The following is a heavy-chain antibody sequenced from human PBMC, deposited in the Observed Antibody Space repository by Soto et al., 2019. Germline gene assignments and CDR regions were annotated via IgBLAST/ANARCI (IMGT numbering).Heavy chain of an antibody. D-gene: IGHD3-22*01. CDR2: ISAYNGNT. J-gene: IGHJ5*02. CDR1: GYTFTSYG. V-gene: IGHV1-18*04. CDR3: AREIAYYYDSSGYSGRFDP. Sequence: QVQLVQSGAEVKKPGASVKVSCKASGYTFTSYGISWVRQAPGQGLEWMGWISAYNGNTNYAQKLQGRVTMTTDTSMSTAYMELRSLRSDDTAVYYCAREIAYYYDSSGYSGRFDPWGQGTLVTVSS.